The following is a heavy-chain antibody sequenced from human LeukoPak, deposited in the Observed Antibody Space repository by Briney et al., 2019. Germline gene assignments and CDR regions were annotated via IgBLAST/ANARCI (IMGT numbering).Heavy chain of an antibody. CDR3: ARRCSSTSCYNTLPFDY. D-gene: IGHD2-2*02. J-gene: IGHJ4*02. V-gene: IGHV4-39*01. Sequence: PSETLSLTCTVSGGSISSSSYYLGWIRQPPGKGLEWIGSIYYSGSTYYNPSLKSRVTISVDTSKNQFSLKLSSVTAADTAVYYCARRCSSTSCYNTLPFDYWGQGTLVTVSS. CDR2: IYYSGST. CDR1: GGSISSSSYY.